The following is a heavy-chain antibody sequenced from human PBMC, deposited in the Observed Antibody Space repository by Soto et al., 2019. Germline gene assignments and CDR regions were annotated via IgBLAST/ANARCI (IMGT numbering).Heavy chain of an antibody. CDR2: INHSGST. CDR1: GGSFSGSY. V-gene: IGHV4-34*01. Sequence: SETLSLTCAVYGGSFSGSYWSWIRQPPGKGLEWIGEINHSGSTNYNPSPKCRVTRSVDTSKTQFSLKLRAVTDADTAVYYCASARGVRASFRTWGQGTLVTVSS. CDR3: ASARGVRASFRT. J-gene: IGHJ5*02. D-gene: IGHD3-16*01.